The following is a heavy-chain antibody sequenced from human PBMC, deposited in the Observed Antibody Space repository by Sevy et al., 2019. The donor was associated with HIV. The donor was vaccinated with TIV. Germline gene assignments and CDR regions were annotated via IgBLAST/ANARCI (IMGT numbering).Heavy chain of an antibody. CDR1: GGTFSSDA. V-gene: IGHV1-69*06. J-gene: IGHJ4*02. CDR3: AQALFGSGSYYNLAY. Sequence: ASVKVSCKASGGTFSSDAFSWVRQAPGQGLEWIGGIIPIFGPANYAQKFQGRVTITADRYTTTAYMELSSLTSEDTAIYYCAQALFGSGSYYNLAYWGQGSLVTVSS. CDR2: IIPIFGPA. D-gene: IGHD3-10*01.